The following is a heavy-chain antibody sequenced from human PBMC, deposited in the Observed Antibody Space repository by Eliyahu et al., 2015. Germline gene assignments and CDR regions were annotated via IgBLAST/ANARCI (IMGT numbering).Heavy chain of an antibody. CDR2: IIPIFGTA. CDR3: ARGGSSWYLPYYYGMDV. D-gene: IGHD6-13*01. V-gene: IGHV1-69*01. J-gene: IGHJ6*02. CDR1: GGTFSSYA. Sequence: QVQLVQSGAEVKKPGSSVKVSCKASGGTFSSYAISWVRQAPGQGLEWMGGIIPIFGTANYAQKFQGRVTITADESTSTAYMELSSLRSEDTAVYYCARGGSSWYLPYYYGMDVWGQGTTVTVSS.